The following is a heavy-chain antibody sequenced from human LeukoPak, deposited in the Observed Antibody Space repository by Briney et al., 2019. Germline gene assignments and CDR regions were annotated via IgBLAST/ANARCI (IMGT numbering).Heavy chain of an antibody. D-gene: IGHD2-15*01. CDR2: ISAYNGNT. V-gene: IGHV1-18*01. J-gene: IGHJ5*02. CDR3: ARDIVVVVAATPADWFDP. CDR1: GYTFTSYG. Sequence: GASVKVSCKASGYTFTSYGISWVRQAPGQGLEWMGWISAYNGNTNYAQKLQGRVTMTTDTSTSTAYMELRSLRSDDTAVYYCARDIVVVVAATPADWFDPWGQGTLVTVSS.